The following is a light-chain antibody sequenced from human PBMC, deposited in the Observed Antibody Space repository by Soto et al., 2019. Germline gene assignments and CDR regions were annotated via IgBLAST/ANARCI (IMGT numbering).Light chain of an antibody. J-gene: IGKJ3*01. Sequence: DIQMTQSPSPLSASVGDRVTITCQASQDISNYLNWYQQKPGKAPKLLIYDASNLETGVPSRFSGSGSGTDFTFTISSLQPEDIATYYCQQYDNLPRVTFGPGTKVDIK. CDR2: DAS. CDR1: QDISNY. V-gene: IGKV1-33*01. CDR3: QQYDNLPRVT.